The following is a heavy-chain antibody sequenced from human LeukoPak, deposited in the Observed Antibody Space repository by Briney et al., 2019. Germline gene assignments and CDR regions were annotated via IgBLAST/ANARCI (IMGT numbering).Heavy chain of an antibody. CDR1: GFTFSSFA. J-gene: IGHJ4*02. Sequence: GGSLRLSCAASGFTFSSFAMTWVRQAPGKGLERVSSISSRSSDIYYAASVKGRFTISRGNARNSLYLQMSSLRAEDTAVYYCARALYYDILTGYQTHTYYFDYWGQGTLVTVSS. CDR2: ISSRSSDI. V-gene: IGHV3-21*01. D-gene: IGHD3-9*01. CDR3: ARALYYDILTGYQTHTYYFDY.